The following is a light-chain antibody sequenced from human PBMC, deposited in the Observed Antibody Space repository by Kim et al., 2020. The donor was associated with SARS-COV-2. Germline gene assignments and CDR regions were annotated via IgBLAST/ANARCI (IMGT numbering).Light chain of an antibody. CDR3: QHYNAYPWT. V-gene: IGKV1-5*03. CDR2: KAS. Sequence: AAVGDRVTITCRASQSISTWVVWYQQKPGKAPTLLIYKASILESGVPSRFSGSASGTEFTLTITSLQPDDFGTYYCQHYNAYPWTFGQGTKVDIK. J-gene: IGKJ1*01. CDR1: QSISTW.